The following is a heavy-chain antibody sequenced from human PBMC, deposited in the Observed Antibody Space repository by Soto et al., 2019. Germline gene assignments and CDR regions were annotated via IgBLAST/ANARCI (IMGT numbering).Heavy chain of an antibody. D-gene: IGHD3-10*01. V-gene: IGHV3-7*01. Sequence: GGSLRLSCAASGFTFSSYWMSWVRQAPGKGLEWVANIKQDGSEKYYVDSVKGRFTISRDNAKNSLYLQMNSLRAEDTAVYYCARGGVGSGSYPHYYYYYMDVWGKGTTVTVSS. CDR3: ARGGVGSGSYPHYYYYYMDV. J-gene: IGHJ6*03. CDR1: GFTFSSYW. CDR2: IKQDGSEK.